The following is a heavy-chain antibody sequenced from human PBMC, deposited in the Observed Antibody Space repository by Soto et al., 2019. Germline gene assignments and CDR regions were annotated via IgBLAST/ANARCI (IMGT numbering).Heavy chain of an antibody. Sequence: PSETLSLTCTVSGGSISSGGYYWSWIRQHPGKGLEWIGYIYYSGSTYYNPSLKSRVTISVDTSKNQFSLKLSSVTAADTAVYYCASRVVAANSLDYWGQGTLVTVSS. CDR3: ASRVVAANSLDY. CDR1: GGSISSGGYY. V-gene: IGHV4-31*03. D-gene: IGHD2-15*01. CDR2: IYYSGST. J-gene: IGHJ4*02.